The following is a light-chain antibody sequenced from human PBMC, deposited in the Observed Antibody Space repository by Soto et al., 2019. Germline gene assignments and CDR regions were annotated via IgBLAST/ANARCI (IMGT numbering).Light chain of an antibody. V-gene: IGKV1-5*03. Sequence: DIQMTQSPSTLSASVGDRVTITCRASQSINSWLAWYQQRPGKAPNLLIFKASILERGVPSRFSGSGSGTEFTLTISSLQPDDFATYYCQQYNSDSYTVGQGTKLAIK. CDR2: KAS. CDR3: QQYNSDSYT. CDR1: QSINSW. J-gene: IGKJ2*01.